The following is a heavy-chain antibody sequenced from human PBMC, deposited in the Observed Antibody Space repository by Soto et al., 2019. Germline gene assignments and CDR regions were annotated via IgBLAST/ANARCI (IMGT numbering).Heavy chain of an antibody. CDR3: ARDIVLMVYAPTRGGMDV. D-gene: IGHD2-8*01. Sequence: SETLSLTCTVSGGSISSGDYYWSWIRQPPGKGLEWIGYIYYSGSTYYNPSLKSRVTISVDTSKNQFSLKLSSVTAADTAVYYCARDIVLMVYAPTRGGMDVWGQGTTVTVSS. J-gene: IGHJ6*02. CDR2: IYYSGST. CDR1: GGSISSGDYY. V-gene: IGHV4-30-4*01.